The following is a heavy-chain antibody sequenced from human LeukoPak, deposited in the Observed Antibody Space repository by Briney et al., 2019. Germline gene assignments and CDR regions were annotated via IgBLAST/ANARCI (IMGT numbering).Heavy chain of an antibody. CDR2: MNPNSGNT. Sequence: ASVKVSCKASGYTFTSYDINWVRQATGQGLEWMGWMNPNSGNTGYAQKFQGRVTRTRDTSISTAYMELSSLRSEDTAVYYCARMSYYDRRGDNWFDPWGQGTLVTVSS. V-gene: IGHV1-8*01. J-gene: IGHJ5*02. CDR1: GYTFTSYD. D-gene: IGHD3-22*01. CDR3: ARMSYYDRRGDNWFDP.